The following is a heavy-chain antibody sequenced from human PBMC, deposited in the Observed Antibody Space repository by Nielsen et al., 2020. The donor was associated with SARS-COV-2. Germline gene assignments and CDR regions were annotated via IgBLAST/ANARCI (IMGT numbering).Heavy chain of an antibody. CDR1: GGPMHNYY. D-gene: IGHD6-19*01. Sequence: SETLSLTYSVSGGPMHNYYWNWIRQPPGKGLEWIGYIHHSGYTIYNPSLNSRVTISVDTPNKQVTLQLSSVSAADTAVYYCAREKRVGQWLVRRYFDYWGQGTLLTVSS. CDR3: AREKRVGQWLVRRYFDY. CDR2: IHHSGYT. J-gene: IGHJ4*02. V-gene: IGHV4-59*12.